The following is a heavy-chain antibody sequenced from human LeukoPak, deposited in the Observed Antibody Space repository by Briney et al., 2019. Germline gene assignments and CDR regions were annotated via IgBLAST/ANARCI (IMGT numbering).Heavy chain of an antibody. CDR1: GFTFSSYW. D-gene: IGHD5-24*01. Sequence: GVTLRLSCAASGFTFSSYWMSWVRQAPGKGLEWVANIKQDGSEKDYVDSVKGRFTISRDNAKNSLYLQMNSLRAEDTAVYYCARALGWLPENYWAQGTLVTVSS. CDR2: IKQDGSEK. J-gene: IGHJ4*02. CDR3: ARALGWLPENY. V-gene: IGHV3-7*01.